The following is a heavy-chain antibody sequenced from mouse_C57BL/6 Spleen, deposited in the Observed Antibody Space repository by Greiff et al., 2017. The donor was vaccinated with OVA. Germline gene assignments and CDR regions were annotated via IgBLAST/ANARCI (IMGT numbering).Heavy chain of an antibody. CDR2: IYPGDGDT. J-gene: IGHJ4*01. CDR3: ARGLWSYAMDY. CDR1: GYAFSSSW. V-gene: IGHV1-82*01. Sequence: VQLQQSGPKLVKPGASVKLSCKASGYAFSSSWMNWVKQRPGKGLEWIGRIYPGDGDTNYNGKFKGNATLTADKSSSTAYMQLSSLTSEDAAVYFCARGLWSYAMDYWGQGTSVTVSS. D-gene: IGHD1-1*02.